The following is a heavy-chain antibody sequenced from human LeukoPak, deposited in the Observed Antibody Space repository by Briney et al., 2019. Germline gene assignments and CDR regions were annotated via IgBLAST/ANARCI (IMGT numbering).Heavy chain of an antibody. J-gene: IGHJ4*02. CDR3: ARATRGITGTTSDY. V-gene: IGHV1-2*06. Sequence: ASVRVSCKASGYTFTGYYMHWVRQAPGQGLEWMGRINPNSGGTNYAQKFQGRVTMTRDTSISTAYMELSRLRSDDTAVYYCARATRGITGTTSDYWGQGTLVTVSS. CDR1: GYTFTGYY. D-gene: IGHD1-20*01. CDR2: INPNSGGT.